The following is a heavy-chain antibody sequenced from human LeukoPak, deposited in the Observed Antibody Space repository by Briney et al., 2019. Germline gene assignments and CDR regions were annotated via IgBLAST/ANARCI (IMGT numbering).Heavy chain of an antibody. J-gene: IGHJ6*02. D-gene: IGHD3-3*01. CDR3: ARDHHDFCSGSYGMDV. CDR1: GGSITIYY. V-gene: IGHV4-4*07. CDR2: IYTSGST. Sequence: SETLSLTCTVSGGSITIYYWSWVRQPAGKGLEWIGRIYTSGSTNYNPSLKSRVTMSVDTSKNQFSLKLSSVTAADTAVYYCARDHHDFCSGSYGMDVWGQGTTVTVSS.